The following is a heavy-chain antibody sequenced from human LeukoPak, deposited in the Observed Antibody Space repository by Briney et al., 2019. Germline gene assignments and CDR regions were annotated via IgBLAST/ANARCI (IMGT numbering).Heavy chain of an antibody. CDR2: IIPIFGTA. CDR3: ARGREYCSGGSCYQGGAFDI. CDR1: GVTFSSYA. Sequence: ASVKVSCKASGVTFSSYAISWVRQAPGQGLEWMGGIIPIFGTANYAQKFQGRVTITADESTSTAYMELSSLRSEDTAVYYCARGREYCSGGSCYQGGAFDIWGQGTMVTVSS. J-gene: IGHJ3*02. V-gene: IGHV1-69*13. D-gene: IGHD2-15*01.